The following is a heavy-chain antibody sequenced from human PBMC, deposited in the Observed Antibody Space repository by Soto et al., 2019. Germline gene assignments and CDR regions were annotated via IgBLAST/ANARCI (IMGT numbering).Heavy chain of an antibody. Sequence: GASVKVSCKASGYTFTSYDINWVRQATGQGLEWMGWMNPNSGKTSYAQKFQGRVTITTDDSMSTAYMELSSLRSEDTAVYYCARTMVVAATDYYYYYGMEVWGQGTMVTVSS. V-gene: IGHV1-8*01. CDR1: GYTFTSYD. J-gene: IGHJ6*02. CDR2: MNPNSGKT. CDR3: ARTMVVAATDYYYYYGMEV. D-gene: IGHD2-15*01.